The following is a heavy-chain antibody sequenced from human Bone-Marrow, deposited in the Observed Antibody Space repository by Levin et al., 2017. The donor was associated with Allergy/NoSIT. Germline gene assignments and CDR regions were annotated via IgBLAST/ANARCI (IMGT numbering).Heavy chain of an antibody. CDR1: GFTFSNAW. Sequence: KSGGSLRLSCAASGFTFSNAWMNWVRQAPGKGLEWVGRIKSKTDGGTTDYAAPVKGRFTISRDDSKNTLYLQMNSLKTEDTAVYYCTTPILYSSGWYDAFDIWGQGTMVTVSS. V-gene: IGHV3-15*07. CDR2: IKSKTDGGTT. J-gene: IGHJ3*02. D-gene: IGHD6-19*01. CDR3: TTPILYSSGWYDAFDI.